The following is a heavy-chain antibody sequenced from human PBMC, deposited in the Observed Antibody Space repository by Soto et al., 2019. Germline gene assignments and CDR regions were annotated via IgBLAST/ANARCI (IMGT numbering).Heavy chain of an antibody. CDR3: ARDDYPYYDDSSGYHFDY. CDR2: ISSSSSTI. D-gene: IGHD3-22*01. Sequence: GGSLRLSCAASGFTFNTYNMNWVRQAPGKGLEWVSYISSSSSTIHYADSVKGRFTISRDNAKNSLYLQMNSLRAEDTAVYYCARDDYPYYDDSSGYHFDYSGQGTLVTVSS. J-gene: IGHJ4*02. CDR1: GFTFNTYN. V-gene: IGHV3-48*01.